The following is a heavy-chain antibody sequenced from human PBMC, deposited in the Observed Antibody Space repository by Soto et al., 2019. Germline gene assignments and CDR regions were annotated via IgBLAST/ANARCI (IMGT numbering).Heavy chain of an antibody. J-gene: IGHJ4*02. CDR3: AKEGGLSGSYYISSSYYFDY. D-gene: IGHD1-26*01. CDR2: ISYDGSNT. Sequence: GGSLRLSCVASGFPFSSYCMHWVRQAPGKGLEWVAIISYDGSNTYYADSVKGRFTISRDNSKNTLYLQMNSLRAEDTSVYYCAKEGGLSGSYYISSSYYFDYWGQGTLVTVSS. CDR1: GFPFSSYC. V-gene: IGHV3-30*18.